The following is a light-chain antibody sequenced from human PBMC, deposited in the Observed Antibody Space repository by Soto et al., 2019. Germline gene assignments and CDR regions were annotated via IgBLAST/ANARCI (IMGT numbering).Light chain of an antibody. CDR1: QSVSNNY. V-gene: IGKV3-20*01. J-gene: IGKJ1*01. CDR3: QQYGTSPRT. Sequence: EIVLTQSPGTLSLSPGERATLSCRASQSVSNNYLGWYQQKVGQAPRLLIYAASIKAAGIPDRFSGSGSGTDFSLTISRLEPEDFAVYFCQQYGTSPRTFGQVTKVEIK. CDR2: AAS.